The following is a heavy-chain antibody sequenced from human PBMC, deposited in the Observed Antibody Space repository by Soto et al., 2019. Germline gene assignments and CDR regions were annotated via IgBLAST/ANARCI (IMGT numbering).Heavy chain of an antibody. J-gene: IGHJ4*02. CDR1: GFTFSSYA. D-gene: IGHD3-22*01. CDR2: ISGSGGST. Sequence: GGLLRLSCAASGFTFSSYAMSWVRQAPGKGLEWVSAISGSGGSTYYADSVKGRFTISRDNSKNTLYLQMNSLRAEDTAVYYCAKGPDSSGYYYRFDYWGQGTLVTAPQ. V-gene: IGHV3-23*01. CDR3: AKGPDSSGYYYRFDY.